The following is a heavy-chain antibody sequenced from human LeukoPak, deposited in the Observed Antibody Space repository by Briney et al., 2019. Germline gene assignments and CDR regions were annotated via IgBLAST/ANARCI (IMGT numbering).Heavy chain of an antibody. CDR2: ISSSVSTI. D-gene: IGHD3-22*01. CDR1: GFTFSSYE. V-gene: IGHV3-48*03. Sequence: GGSLRLSCAASGFTFSSYEMNWVRQAPGKGLEWVSYISSSVSTIYYADSVKGRFTISRDNAKNSLYLQMNSLRAEDTAVYYCARGARAYYYDSSGYLSFDYWGQGTLVTVSS. J-gene: IGHJ4*02. CDR3: ARGARAYYYDSSGYLSFDY.